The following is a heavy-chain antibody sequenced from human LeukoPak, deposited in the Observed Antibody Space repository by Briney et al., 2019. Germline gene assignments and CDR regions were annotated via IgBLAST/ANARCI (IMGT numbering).Heavy chain of an antibody. V-gene: IGHV4-30-2*01. Sequence: SETLSLTCAVSGGSISSGGYSWSWIRQPPGKGLEWIGYMYHSGSTYYNPSLKSRVTISVDRSKNQFSLKLSSVTAADTAVYYCARGTRGVVPAADNWFDPWGQGTLVTVSS. CDR1: GGSISSGGYS. CDR2: MYHSGST. D-gene: IGHD2-2*01. CDR3: ARGTRGVVPAADNWFDP. J-gene: IGHJ5*02.